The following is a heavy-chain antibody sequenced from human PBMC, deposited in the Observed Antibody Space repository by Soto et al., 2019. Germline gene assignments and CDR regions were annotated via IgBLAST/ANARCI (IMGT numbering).Heavy chain of an antibody. D-gene: IGHD2-2*01. Sequence: GSLRLSCTVSGFAFNNYGINWVRQAPGKGLEWVSSLSKSDYTYYSDLVKGRFAISRDNAKSSVSLQMNTLRVEDTAVYYCAREDSIIIPAVSDFWGQGTLVTVSS. V-gene: IGHV3-21*01. CDR3: AREDSIIIPAVSDF. CDR1: GFAFNNYG. J-gene: IGHJ4*02. CDR2: LSKSDYT.